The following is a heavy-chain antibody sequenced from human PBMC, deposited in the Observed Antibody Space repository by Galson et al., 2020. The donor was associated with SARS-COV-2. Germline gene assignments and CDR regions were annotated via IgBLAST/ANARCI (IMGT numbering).Heavy chain of an antibody. J-gene: IGHJ6*03. Sequence: GGSLRLSCAASGFTFSSYGMHWVRQAPGKGLEWVAFIRYDGSNKYYADSVKGRFTISRDNSKNTLYLQMNSLRAEDTAVYYCAKAYGSGSYDYYYYYMDVWGKGTTVTVSS. CDR3: AKAYGSGSYDYYYYYMDV. V-gene: IGHV3-30*02. D-gene: IGHD3-10*01. CDR2: IRYDGSNK. CDR1: GFTFSSYG.